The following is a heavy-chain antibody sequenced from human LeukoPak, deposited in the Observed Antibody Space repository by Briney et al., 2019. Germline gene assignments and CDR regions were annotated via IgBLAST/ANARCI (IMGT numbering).Heavy chain of an antibody. Sequence: PGGSLRLSCAAAGFTFDDYTMHWVRQAPGKGLEWVSLISWDGGSTYYADSVKGRFTISRDNSKNSLYLQMNSLRTEDTALYYCARSHGSSRGQGYFDYWGQGTLVTVSS. J-gene: IGHJ4*02. D-gene: IGHD6-13*01. CDR2: ISWDGGST. V-gene: IGHV3-43*01. CDR1: GFTFDDYT. CDR3: ARSHGSSRGQGYFDY.